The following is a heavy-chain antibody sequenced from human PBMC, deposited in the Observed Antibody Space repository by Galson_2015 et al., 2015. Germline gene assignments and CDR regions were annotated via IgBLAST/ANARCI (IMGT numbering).Heavy chain of an antibody. CDR2: TSTSGSTI. CDR3: ARIIIRGVPRLDP. Sequence: SLRLSCAASGFTFSDYYTSWIRQAPGKGLEWVSYTSTSGSTIYYADSVKGRFTISWDNAKNSLYLQMNSLRAEDTAVYYCARIIIRGVPRLDPWGQGTLVTVSS. D-gene: IGHD3-10*01. CDR1: GFTFSDYY. J-gene: IGHJ5*02. V-gene: IGHV3-11*01.